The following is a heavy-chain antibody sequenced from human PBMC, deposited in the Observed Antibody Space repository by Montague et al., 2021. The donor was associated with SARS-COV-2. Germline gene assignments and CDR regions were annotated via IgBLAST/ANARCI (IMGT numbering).Heavy chain of an antibody. CDR2: IHYIGST. CDR1: GASISRSDYY. Sequence: SETRSLTCNVSGASISRSDYYWAWIRQPPGKGLELIGSIHYIGSTYYNPSLESRVTISVDTSENQFSLKLRSVIAADTAVHYCARLLPDGTVVATDIPFDSWGQGTLVTVSS. J-gene: IGHJ4*02. D-gene: IGHD2-21*02. CDR3: ARLLPDGTVVATDIPFDS. V-gene: IGHV4-39*01.